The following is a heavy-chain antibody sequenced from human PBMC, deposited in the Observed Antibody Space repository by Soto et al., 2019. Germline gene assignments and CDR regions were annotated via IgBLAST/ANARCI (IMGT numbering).Heavy chain of an antibody. D-gene: IGHD2-2*01. CDR3: ARGDIVVVPAAPDGFDY. Sequence: ASVKVSCKTSGYTFTSYYMHWVRQAPGQGLVWMGIINHSGGSTSYAQKFQGRVTMTRDTSTSTVYMELSSLRSEDTAVYYCARGDIVVVPAAPDGFDYWGQGTLVTVSS. J-gene: IGHJ4*02. CDR2: INHSGGST. CDR1: GYTFTSYY. V-gene: IGHV1-46*01.